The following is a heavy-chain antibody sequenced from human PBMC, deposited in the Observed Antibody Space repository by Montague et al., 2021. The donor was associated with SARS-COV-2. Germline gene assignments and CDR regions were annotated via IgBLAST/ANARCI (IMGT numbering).Heavy chain of an antibody. D-gene: IGHD3-10*01. V-gene: IGHV3-9*01. CDR2: INWNSGSI. J-gene: IGHJ4*02. Sequence: SLRLSCAASGFTFDDYAMYWVRQAPGKGLEWVSGINWNSGSIGYADSVKGRFTISRDNAENSLYLQMNSLSAEDTALYYCAKDGLIRGVNYFDYWGQGTLVTVSS. CDR3: AKDGLIRGVNYFDY. CDR1: GFTFDDYA.